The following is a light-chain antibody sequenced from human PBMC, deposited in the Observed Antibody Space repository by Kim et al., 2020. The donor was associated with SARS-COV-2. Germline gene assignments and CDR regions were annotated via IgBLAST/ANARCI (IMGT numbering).Light chain of an antibody. J-gene: IGLJ3*02. CDR3: LAWDSRLATWV. Sequence: QTAALPCSGTSTNTVIRGAAWLQPHQDPPPKALSYRNDSRPAGISERFCASGSGIGGSLTISGLQSEDEAEYYCLAWDSRLATWVFGGGTMLTVL. CDR2: RND. V-gene: IGLV10-54*01. CDR1: STNTVIRG.